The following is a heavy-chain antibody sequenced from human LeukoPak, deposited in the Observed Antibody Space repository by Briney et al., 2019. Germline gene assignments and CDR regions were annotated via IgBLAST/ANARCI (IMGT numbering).Heavy chain of an antibody. CDR1: GGSFSGYY. Sequence: SETLSLTCAVYGGSFSGYYWSWIRQPPGKGLEWIGEINHSGSTNYNPSLKSRVTISVDTSKNQFSLKLSSVTAADTAVYYCAREYCSSTSCYRDRIYYMDVWGKGTTVTVSS. D-gene: IGHD2-2*02. J-gene: IGHJ6*03. CDR3: AREYCSSTSCYRDRIYYMDV. CDR2: INHSGST. V-gene: IGHV4-34*01.